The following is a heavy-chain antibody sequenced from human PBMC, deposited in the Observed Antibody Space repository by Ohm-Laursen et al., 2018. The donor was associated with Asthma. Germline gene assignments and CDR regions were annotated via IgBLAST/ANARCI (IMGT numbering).Heavy chain of an antibody. CDR1: GYTFSRYS. Sequence: SLRLSCAAPGYTFSRYSTHWVRQFPGKGLEWVASISTASTFIYYADSVRGRFTTSRDNAKNSVYLQMNSLRAEDTALYYCARIGPEWELPGREYSLHHWGQGTQVTVSS. J-gene: IGHJ1*01. V-gene: IGHV3-21*01. D-gene: IGHD1-26*01. CDR3: ARIGPEWELPGREYSLHH. CDR2: ISTASTFI.